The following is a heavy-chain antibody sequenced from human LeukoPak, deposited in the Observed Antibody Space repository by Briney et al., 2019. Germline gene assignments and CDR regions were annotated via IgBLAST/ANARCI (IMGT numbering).Heavy chain of an antibody. J-gene: IGHJ4*02. V-gene: IGHV4-39*07. Sequence: SETLSLTCTVFGGSISSSSYYWGWIRQPPGKGLEWIGSIYYSGSTYYNPSLKGRVTISVDTSKNQFSLKLSSVTAADTAVYYCARDSQGLLPDYWGQGTLVTVSS. D-gene: IGHD2-21*02. CDR1: GGSISSSSYY. CDR2: IYYSGST. CDR3: ARDSQGLLPDY.